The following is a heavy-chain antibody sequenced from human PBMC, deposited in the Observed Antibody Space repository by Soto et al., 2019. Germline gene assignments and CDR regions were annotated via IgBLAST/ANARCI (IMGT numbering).Heavy chain of an antibody. CDR2: ISGSGGST. V-gene: IGHV3-23*01. CDR3: AKTKMAGTVGDY. J-gene: IGHJ4*02. D-gene: IGHD6-19*01. CDR1: GFTFSSYA. Sequence: GGSLRLSCAASGFTFSSYAISWVRQAPGKGLEWVSAISGSGGSTYYADSVKGRFTISRDNSKNTLYLQMNSLRAEDTAVYYCAKTKMAGTVGDYWGQGTLVTVSS.